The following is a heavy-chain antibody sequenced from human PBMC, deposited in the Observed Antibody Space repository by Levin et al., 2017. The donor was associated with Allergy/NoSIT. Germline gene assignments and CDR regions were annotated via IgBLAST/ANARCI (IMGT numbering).Heavy chain of an antibody. J-gene: IGHJ6*02. CDR2: INHSGST. Sequence: KPSETLSLTCAVYGGSFSGYYWSWIRQPPGKGLEWIGEINHSGSTNYNPSLKSRVTISVDTSKNQFSLKLSSVTAADTAVYYCARGCQQLVLGWSGVCDYGMDVWGQGTTVTVSS. D-gene: IGHD6-13*01. CDR3: ARGCQQLVLGWSGVCDYGMDV. V-gene: IGHV4-34*01. CDR1: GGSFSGYY.